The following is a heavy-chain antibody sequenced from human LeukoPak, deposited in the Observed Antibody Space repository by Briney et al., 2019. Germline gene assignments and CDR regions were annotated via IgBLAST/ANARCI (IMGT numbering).Heavy chain of an antibody. V-gene: IGHV1-46*01. CDR2: INPSGGST. CDR1: GYTFTSYY. J-gene: IGHJ3*02. CDR3: ARDQGVRYGSGSYYRSAFDI. Sequence: ASVKVSCKASGYTFTSYYMHWVRQAPGQGLEWMGIINPSGGSTSYAQKFQGRVTMTRDTSTSTVYMELSSLRSEDTAVYYCARDQGVRYGSGSYYRSAFDIWGQGTMVTVSS. D-gene: IGHD3-10*01.